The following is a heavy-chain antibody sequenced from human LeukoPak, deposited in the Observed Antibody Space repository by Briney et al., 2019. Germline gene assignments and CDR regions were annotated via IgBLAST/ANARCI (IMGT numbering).Heavy chain of an antibody. J-gene: IGHJ4*02. CDR2: IKQDGSEK. CDR3: ARDSRYSRGVGDFDY. Sequence: GGSLRLSCAASGFTFSSYWMSWVRQAPGKGLECVANIKQDGSEKYYVDSVKGRFTISRDNAKNSLFLQMNSLRAEDTAVYYCARDSRYSRGVGDFDYWGQGTLVIVSS. CDR1: GFTFSSYW. V-gene: IGHV3-7*03. D-gene: IGHD5-18*01.